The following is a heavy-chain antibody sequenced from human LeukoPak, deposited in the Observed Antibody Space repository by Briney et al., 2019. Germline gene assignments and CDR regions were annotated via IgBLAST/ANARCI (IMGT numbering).Heavy chain of an antibody. CDR2: IYTSGST. D-gene: IGHD3-9*01. CDR1: GGSISSGSYY. J-gene: IGHJ4*02. V-gene: IGHV4-61*02. Sequence: SETLSLTCTVSGGSISSGSYYWSWIRQPAGKGLEWIGRIYTSGSTDYNPSLKSRVTISVDTSKNEFSLKLSSVTAADTAVYYCARGLFDWSNPGFDYWGQGTLVTVSS. CDR3: ARGLFDWSNPGFDY.